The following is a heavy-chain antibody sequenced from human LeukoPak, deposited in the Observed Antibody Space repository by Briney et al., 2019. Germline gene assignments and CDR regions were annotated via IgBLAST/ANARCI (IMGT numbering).Heavy chain of an antibody. CDR1: GFTFSSYA. D-gene: IGHD3-10*01. Sequence: TGGSLRLSCAASGFTFSSYAMSWVRQAPGKGLEWVSAVMYNGAGTYYADSVKGRFTISRDNSKNTLFLQMDSLRAKDTAVYYCAKGSGVRGHFDYWGQGTLVTVSS. CDR3: AKGSGVRGHFDY. CDR2: VMYNGAGT. J-gene: IGHJ4*02. V-gene: IGHV3-23*01.